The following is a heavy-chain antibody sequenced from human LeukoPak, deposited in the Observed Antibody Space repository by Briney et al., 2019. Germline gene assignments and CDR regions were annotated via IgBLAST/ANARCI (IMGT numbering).Heavy chain of an antibody. CDR2: IYTSGST. CDR3: ARVNLGRNWFDP. CDR1: GGSISSYY. Sequence: SETLSLTCTVSGGSISSYYWSWIRQPPGKGLEWIGYIYTSGSTNYNPSLKSRVTISVDTSKNQFSLKLSSVTAADTAVYYCARVNLGRNWFDPWGQGTLVTVSS. D-gene: IGHD7-27*01. J-gene: IGHJ5*02. V-gene: IGHV4-4*09.